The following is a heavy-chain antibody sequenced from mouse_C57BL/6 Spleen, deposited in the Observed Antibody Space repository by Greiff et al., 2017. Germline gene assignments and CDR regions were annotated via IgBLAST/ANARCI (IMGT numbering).Heavy chain of an antibody. D-gene: IGHD1-1*01. CDR3: ARRGFTTVVAFDY. Sequence: VQLQQPGAELAMPGASVKLSCKASGYTFTSYWMHWVKQRPGQGLEWIGEIDPSDSYTNYNQKFKGKSTSTVDKSSSTAYMQLSSLTSEDSAVYYCARRGFTTVVAFDYWGQGTTLTVSS. J-gene: IGHJ2*01. V-gene: IGHV1-69*01. CDR1: GYTFTSYW. CDR2: IDPSDSYT.